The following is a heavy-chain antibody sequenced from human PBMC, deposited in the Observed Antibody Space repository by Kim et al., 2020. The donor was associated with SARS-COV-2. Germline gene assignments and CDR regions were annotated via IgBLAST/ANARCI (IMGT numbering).Heavy chain of an antibody. CDR2: ISGSGGST. D-gene: IGHD5-12*01. CDR3: AKFVEMATISEYFQH. V-gene: IGHV3-23*01. J-gene: IGHJ1*01. Sequence: GGSLRLSCAASGFTFSSYAMSWVRQAPGKGLEWVSAISGSGGSTYYADSVKGRFTISRDNSKNTLYLQMNSLRAEDTAVYYCAKFVEMATISEYFQHWGQGTLVTVSS. CDR1: GFTFSSYA.